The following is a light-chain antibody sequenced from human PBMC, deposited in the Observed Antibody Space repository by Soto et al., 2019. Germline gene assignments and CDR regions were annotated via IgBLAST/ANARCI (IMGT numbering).Light chain of an antibody. V-gene: IGKV1-5*01. CDR1: HTISNW. Sequence: DVQMTQSPSTLSASVGDRVTITCRASHTISNWLAWYQQKPGKAPNLLIYDVSSLQTGVPSRFSGSGSGTEFTLTISSLQPDDFASYYCQVYNGNFGGGTKLEIK. J-gene: IGKJ4*01. CDR2: DVS. CDR3: QVYNGN.